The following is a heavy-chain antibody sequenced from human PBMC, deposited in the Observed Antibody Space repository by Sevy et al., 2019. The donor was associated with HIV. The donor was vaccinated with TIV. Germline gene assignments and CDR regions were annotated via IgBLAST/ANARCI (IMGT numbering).Heavy chain of an antibody. CDR3: ARGDLDGEYAFDI. CDR2: IIPIFDTA. CDR1: GGTFSSYA. V-gene: IGHV1-69*13. D-gene: IGHD4-17*01. J-gene: IGHJ3*02. Sequence: ASVKVSCKASGGTFSSYAISWVRQAPGQGLEWMGGIIPIFDTANYAQKFQGRVTITADESTSTAYMELSSLRSEDTAVYYCARGDLDGEYAFDIWGQGTMVTVSS.